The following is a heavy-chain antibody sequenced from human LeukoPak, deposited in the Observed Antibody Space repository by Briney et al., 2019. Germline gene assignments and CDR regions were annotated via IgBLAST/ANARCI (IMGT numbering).Heavy chain of an antibody. J-gene: IGHJ3*02. V-gene: IGHV4-34*01. CDR3: ARDHVPAFDI. Sequence: SETLSLTCAVYGGSFSGYYWGWIRQPPGKGLEWIGEINHSGSTNYNPSLKSRVTISVDTSKNQFSLKLSSVTAADTAVYYCARDHVPAFDIWGQGTMVTVSS. CDR2: INHSGST. CDR1: GGSFSGYY. D-gene: IGHD3-10*02.